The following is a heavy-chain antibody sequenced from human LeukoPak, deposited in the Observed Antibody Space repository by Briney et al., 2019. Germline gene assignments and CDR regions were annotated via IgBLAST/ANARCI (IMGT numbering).Heavy chain of an antibody. D-gene: IGHD3-10*01. V-gene: IGHV1-69*06. Sequence: VASVKVSCKASGGTFSSYAISRVRQAPGQGLEWMGGIIPIFGTANYAQKFQGRVTITADKSTSTAYMELSSLRSEDTAVCYCARTYYYGSGSYYYYFDYWGQGTLVTVSS. CDR3: ARTYYYGSGSYYYYFDY. CDR2: IIPIFGTA. J-gene: IGHJ4*02. CDR1: GGTFSSYA.